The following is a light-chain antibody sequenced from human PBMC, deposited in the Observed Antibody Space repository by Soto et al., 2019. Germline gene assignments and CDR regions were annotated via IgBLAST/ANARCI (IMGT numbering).Light chain of an antibody. CDR1: SSNIGGNT. J-gene: IGLJ2*01. Sequence: QSVVTQPPSASGTPGQGVTISCSGSSSNIGGNTVNWYQQLPGTAPKLLIYSNNLRPSGVPDRFSGSKSGTSASLAISGLQSEDEADYHCASWDDSLNGLVFGGGTKLTVL. V-gene: IGLV1-44*01. CDR2: SNN. CDR3: ASWDDSLNGLV.